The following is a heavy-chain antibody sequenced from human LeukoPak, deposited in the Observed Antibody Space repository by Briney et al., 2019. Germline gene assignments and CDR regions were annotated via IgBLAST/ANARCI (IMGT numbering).Heavy chain of an antibody. V-gene: IGHV3-21*01. CDR1: GFTFSSYS. CDR3: ARGHRCTSCYLY. CDR2: ISSSSSYI. D-gene: IGHD2-2*01. J-gene: IGHJ4*02. Sequence: KPGGSLRLSCAASGFTFSSYSMNWVRQAPGGGLEWVSSISSSSSYIYYADSVKGRFTISRDNAKNSLYLQMNSLRAEDTAVYYCARGHRCTSCYLYWGQGTLVTVSS.